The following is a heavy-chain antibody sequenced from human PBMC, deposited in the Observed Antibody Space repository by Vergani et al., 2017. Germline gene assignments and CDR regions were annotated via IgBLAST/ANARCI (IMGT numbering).Heavy chain of an antibody. CDR2: IYYSGST. CDR1: GGSVSSGSYY. CDR3: AGEGYSGSWWGFDP. J-gene: IGHJ5*02. D-gene: IGHD6-13*01. Sequence: QVQLQESGPGLVKPSETLSLTCTVSGGSVSSGSYYWSWIRQPPGKGLEWIGYIYYSGSTNYNASLKSRVTISVDTSKNPFSLKLSSVTGADTAVYYCAGEGYSGSWWGFDPWGQGTLVTVSS. V-gene: IGHV4-61*01.